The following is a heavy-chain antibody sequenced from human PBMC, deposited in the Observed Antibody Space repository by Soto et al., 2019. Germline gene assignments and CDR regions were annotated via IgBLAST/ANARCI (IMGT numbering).Heavy chain of an antibody. V-gene: IGHV1-18*01. J-gene: IGHJ4*02. CDR2: ISAYNGNT. CDR3: ARAYCSSTSCYEFDY. D-gene: IGHD2-2*01. Sequence: ASVKVSCKASGYTFTSYGISWVRQAPGQGLEWMGWISAYNGNTNYAQKHQGRVTMTTDTSTSTAYMELRSLRSDDTAVYYCARAYCSSTSCYEFDYWGQGTLVTVSS. CDR1: GYTFTSYG.